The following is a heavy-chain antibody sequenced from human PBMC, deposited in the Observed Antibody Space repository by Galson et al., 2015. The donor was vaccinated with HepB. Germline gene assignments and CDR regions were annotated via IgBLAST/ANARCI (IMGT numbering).Heavy chain of an antibody. CDR3: AKEFGYYYDSSGYSD. D-gene: IGHD3-22*01. J-gene: IGHJ4*02. V-gene: IGHV3-30*18. CDR1: GFTFSSYG. Sequence: SLRLSCAASGFTFSSYGMHWVRQAPGKGLEWVGLISYDGINKYYADSVKGRFTISRDHSKNTVYLQMSSLRAEDTAVYYCAKEFGYYYDSSGYSDWGQGALVTVSS. CDR2: ISYDGINK.